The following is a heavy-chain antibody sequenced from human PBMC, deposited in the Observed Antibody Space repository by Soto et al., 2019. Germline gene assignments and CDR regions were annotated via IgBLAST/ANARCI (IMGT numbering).Heavy chain of an antibody. J-gene: IGHJ4*02. D-gene: IGHD3-16*01. CDR3: GSDGALGDATVVDS. CDR2: IWYDGSNK. V-gene: IGHV3-33*01. Sequence: QVQLVESGGGVVQPGKSLRLSCAASGFTFSTYGMHWVRQAPGKGLEWVAVIWYDGSNKYHGDSLKGRFTISRDNSKNTVYVQRTKLRAEDTAVYYCGSDGALGDATVVDSWGQGTLVIVSS. CDR1: GFTFSTYG.